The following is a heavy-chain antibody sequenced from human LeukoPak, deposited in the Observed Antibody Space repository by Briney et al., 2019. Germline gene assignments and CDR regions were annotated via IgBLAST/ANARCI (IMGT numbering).Heavy chain of an antibody. CDR3: ARASWGSSTSCYAF. J-gene: IGHJ4*02. Sequence: ASVKVSCKASGYTFTGYYMHWVRQAPGQGLEWMGWINPNSGGTNYAQKFQGRVTMTRDTSISTAYMELSRLRSDDTAVYYCARASWGSSTSCYAFWGQGTLVTVSS. CDR2: INPNSGGT. CDR1: GYTFTGYY. D-gene: IGHD2-2*01. V-gene: IGHV1-2*02.